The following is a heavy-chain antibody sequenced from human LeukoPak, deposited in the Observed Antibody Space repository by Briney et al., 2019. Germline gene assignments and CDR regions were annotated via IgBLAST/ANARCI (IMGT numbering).Heavy chain of an antibody. CDR2: ITGSSTTI. V-gene: IGHV3-48*02. D-gene: IGHD3-9*01. J-gene: IGHJ3*02. CDR3: GRSIGLVTPRDAFDI. CDR1: GFTFSTYS. Sequence: GGSLRLSCAAFGFTFSTYSMNWVRQAPGKGLEWVSYITGSSTTIYYADSVKGRFTVSRDNAKNSLYLQMNSLRDEDTAVYYCGRSIGLVTPRDAFDIWGQGTMVTVSS.